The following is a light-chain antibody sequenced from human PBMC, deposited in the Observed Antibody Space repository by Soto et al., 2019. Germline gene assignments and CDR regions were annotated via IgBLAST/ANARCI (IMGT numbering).Light chain of an antibody. V-gene: IGLV2-14*01. Sequence: QSVLTQPASVSGSPGQSITISCTGTSSDVGGYNYVSWYQQHPGKAPKLMIYDVSNRPSGVYNRFSGSKSGNTASLTISGLQAEDEADYYCSSYTSSSTLGVFGGGTKLTVL. CDR3: SSYTSSSTLGV. CDR1: SSDVGGYNY. J-gene: IGLJ3*02. CDR2: DVS.